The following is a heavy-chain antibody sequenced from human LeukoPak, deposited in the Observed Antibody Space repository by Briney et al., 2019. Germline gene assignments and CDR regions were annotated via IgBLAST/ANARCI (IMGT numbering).Heavy chain of an antibody. J-gene: IGHJ4*02. CDR3: ARIGYSSSSLDY. CDR2: IGRGGDYT. Sequence: GGSLRLSCAASGFSFSNYAMSWVRQAPGKGLEWVSGIGRGGDYTYYADSVKGRFIISRDNAKNSQYLQVNSLRVEDTAVYYCARIGYSSSSLDYWGQGTLVTVSS. V-gene: IGHV3-23*01. CDR1: GFSFSNYA. D-gene: IGHD6-13*01.